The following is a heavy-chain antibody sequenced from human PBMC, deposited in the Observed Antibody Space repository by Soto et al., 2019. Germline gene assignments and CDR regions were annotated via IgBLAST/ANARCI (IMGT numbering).Heavy chain of an antibody. CDR2: ISYDGSNK. Sequence: GGSLRLSCAASGFTFSSYGMHWVRQAPGKGLEWVAVISYDGSNKYYADSVKGRFTISRDNSKNTLYLQMNSLRAEDTAVYYCAKAAGMATSPSDYWGQGTLVTVSS. D-gene: IGHD2-2*01. CDR1: GFTFSSYG. V-gene: IGHV3-30*18. J-gene: IGHJ4*02. CDR3: AKAAGMATSPSDY.